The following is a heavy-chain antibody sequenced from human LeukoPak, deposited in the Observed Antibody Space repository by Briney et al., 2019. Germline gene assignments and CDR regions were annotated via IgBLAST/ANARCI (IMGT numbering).Heavy chain of an antibody. D-gene: IGHD2-2*01. CDR3: ARQWEHCSSTSCPDY. CDR2: ISAYNGNT. Sequence: GASVKVSCKASGYTFTSYGISWVRQAPGQGLEWMGWISAYNGNTNYAQKLQGRVTMTTDTSTSTAYMELRSLKASDTAMYYCARQWEHCSSTSCPDYWGQGTLVTVSS. V-gene: IGHV1-18*04. CDR1: GYTFTSYG. J-gene: IGHJ4*02.